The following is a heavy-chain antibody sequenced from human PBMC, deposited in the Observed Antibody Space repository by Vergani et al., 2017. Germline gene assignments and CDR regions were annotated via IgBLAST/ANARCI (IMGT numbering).Heavy chain of an antibody. CDR2: ISAYNGNT. J-gene: IGHJ4*02. CDR1: GYTFTSYG. Sequence: QVQLVQSGAEVKKPGASVMVSCKASGYTFTSYGISWVRQAPGQGLEWMGWISAYNGNTNYAQKLQGRVTMTTDTSTSTAYMELRSLRSDDTAVYYCARVNIQLWFREKNFDYWGQGTLVTVSS. CDR3: ARVNIQLWFREKNFDY. D-gene: IGHD5-18*01. V-gene: IGHV1-18*01.